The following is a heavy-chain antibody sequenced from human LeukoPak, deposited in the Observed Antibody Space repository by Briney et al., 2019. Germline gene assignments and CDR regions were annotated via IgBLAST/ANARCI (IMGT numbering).Heavy chain of an antibody. Sequence: SETLSLTCTVSGGSISSGSYYWSWIRQPAGKGLEWIGRIYTSGSTNYNPSLKSRVTISVDTSKNQFSLKLSSVTAADTAVYYCARDSTTYYYYYYMDVWGKGTTVTISS. CDR1: GGSISSGSYY. J-gene: IGHJ6*03. D-gene: IGHD1-14*01. CDR2: IYTSGST. V-gene: IGHV4-61*02. CDR3: ARDSTTYYYYYYMDV.